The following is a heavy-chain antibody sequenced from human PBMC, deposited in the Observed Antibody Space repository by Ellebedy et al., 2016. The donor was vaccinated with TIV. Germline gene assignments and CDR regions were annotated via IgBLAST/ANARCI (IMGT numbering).Heavy chain of an antibody. CDR1: GFDIRRYA. Sequence: GESLKISCVASGFDIRRYAMSWVRQAPGKGLEWVSSVNNGGNIYDADSVKGRFAVSRDTSQNTLYLQMNSLRVDDTAVYYCAKDHPSSGWPAFEYWGQGVLVTVST. J-gene: IGHJ4*02. CDR2: VNNGGNI. V-gene: IGHV3-23*01. D-gene: IGHD6-19*01. CDR3: AKDHPSSGWPAFEY.